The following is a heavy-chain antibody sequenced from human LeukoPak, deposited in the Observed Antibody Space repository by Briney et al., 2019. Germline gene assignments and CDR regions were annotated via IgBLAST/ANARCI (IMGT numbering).Heavy chain of an antibody. V-gene: IGHV1-18*01. Sequence: GASVKVSCKASGYTFTSYGISWVRQATGQGLEWMGWISAYNGNTNYAQKLQGRVTMTTDTSMSTAYMELRSLRSDDTAVYYCARAGEVLRYFDWLPRSYYYGMDVWGQGTTVTVSS. CDR3: ARAGEVLRYFDWLPRSYYYGMDV. D-gene: IGHD3-9*01. CDR1: GYTFTSYG. J-gene: IGHJ6*02. CDR2: ISAYNGNT.